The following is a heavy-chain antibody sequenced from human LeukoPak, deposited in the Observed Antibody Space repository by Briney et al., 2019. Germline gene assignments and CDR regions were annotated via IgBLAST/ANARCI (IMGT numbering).Heavy chain of an antibody. CDR2: IRSSSSTI. Sequence: GGSLRLSCAASGFSFSSYSMNWVRQAPGKGLEWVSYIRSSSSTIYNADSVKGRFTISGDNAKNSLYLQMNSLRAEDTAVYYCAREGGYYDSSGYSSYFDYWGQGTLVTVSS. J-gene: IGHJ4*02. CDR3: AREGGYYDSSGYSSYFDY. V-gene: IGHV3-48*04. D-gene: IGHD3-22*01. CDR1: GFSFSSYS.